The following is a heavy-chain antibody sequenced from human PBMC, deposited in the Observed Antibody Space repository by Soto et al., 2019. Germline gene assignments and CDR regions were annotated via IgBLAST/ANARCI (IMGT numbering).Heavy chain of an antibody. V-gene: IGHV1-18*01. CDR3: AREGQAPYYYYGMDV. CDR2: ISGYNGNT. CDR1: GYTFTNYG. J-gene: IGHJ6*02. Sequence: QVQVVQSGDEVKKPGASVKVSCKASGYTFTNYGFNWVRQAPGQGLEWMGWISGYNGNTKYAEKFQGRVTMTTDTSTSTAHMELRSLRSADTAVYYCAREGQAPYYYYGMDVWGQGTAVTVSS.